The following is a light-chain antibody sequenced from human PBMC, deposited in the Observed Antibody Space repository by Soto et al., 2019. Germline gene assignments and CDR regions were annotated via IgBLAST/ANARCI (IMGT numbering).Light chain of an antibody. CDR1: SNSTNS. J-gene: IGKJ1*01. Sequence: DIVMTQSPDSLAVSLGERATINCKSSSNSTNSLAWYQQKPGQPPTLLITWASTRESGVPDRISGSGSDTDFTLTISCLQAEDVAVYYWHQYYSTPWTFSQGTKVESK. CDR2: WAS. V-gene: IGKV4-1*01. CDR3: HQYYSTPWT.